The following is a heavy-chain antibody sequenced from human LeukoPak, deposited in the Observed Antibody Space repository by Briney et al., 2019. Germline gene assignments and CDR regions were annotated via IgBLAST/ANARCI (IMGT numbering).Heavy chain of an antibody. Sequence: TGGSLRLSCAASGFTFSSYAMSWVRQAPGKGLEWVAVIWYDGSNKYYADSVKGRFTISRDNSKNTLYLQLNSLRAEDTAVYFCARGWQQLVPDYWGQGTLVTVSS. CDR3: ARGWQQLVPDY. D-gene: IGHD6-13*01. V-gene: IGHV3-33*08. CDR1: GFTFSSYA. J-gene: IGHJ4*02. CDR2: IWYDGSNK.